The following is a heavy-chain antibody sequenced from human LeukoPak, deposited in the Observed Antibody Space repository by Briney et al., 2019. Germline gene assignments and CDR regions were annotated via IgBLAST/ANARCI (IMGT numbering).Heavy chain of an antibody. CDR2: ISYDGSNK. J-gene: IGHJ4*02. V-gene: IGHV3-30-3*01. CDR1: RFTFSSYA. CDR3: ARVYCSGGSCYSGY. Sequence: GGSLRLSCAASRFTFSSYAMHWVRQAPGKGLEWVAVISYDGSNKYYADSVKGRFTISRDNSKNTLYLQMNSLRAEDTAVYYCARVYCSGGSCYSGYWGQGTLVTVSS. D-gene: IGHD2-15*01.